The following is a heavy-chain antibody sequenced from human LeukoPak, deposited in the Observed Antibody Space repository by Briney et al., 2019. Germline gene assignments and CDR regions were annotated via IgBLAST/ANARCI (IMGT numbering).Heavy chain of an antibody. CDR2: ISGSGGRT. CDR3: AKESTAMVTGRV. CDR1: GYSISSGYY. Sequence: ETLSLTCTVSGYSISSGYYWGWIRQPPGKGLEWVSAISGSGGRTYYADSVKGRFTISRDNSKNTLYLQMNSLRAEDTAVYYCAKESTAMVTGRVWGQGTLVTVSS. J-gene: IGHJ4*02. D-gene: IGHD5-18*01. V-gene: IGHV3-23*01.